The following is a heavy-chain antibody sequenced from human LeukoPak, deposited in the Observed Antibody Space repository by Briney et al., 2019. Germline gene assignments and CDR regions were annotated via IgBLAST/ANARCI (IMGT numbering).Heavy chain of an antibody. V-gene: IGHV4-61*08. D-gene: IGHD2-2*01. Sequence: SETLSLTCTVSGGSISSGGYYWSWIRQHPGKGLEWIGYIFYSGSTNYNPSLKSRVTISVDTSKNQFSLKLSSVTAADTAVYYCASTSYCSSTSCPLRYWGQGTLVTVSS. CDR2: IFYSGST. CDR1: GGSISSGGYY. J-gene: IGHJ4*02. CDR3: ASTSYCSSTSCPLRY.